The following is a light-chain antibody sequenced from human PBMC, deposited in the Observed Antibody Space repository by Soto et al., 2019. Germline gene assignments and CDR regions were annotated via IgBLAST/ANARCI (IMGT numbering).Light chain of an antibody. J-gene: IGKJ1*01. Sequence: DIQMTQSPSTLSASVGDRVTITCRASQSIDSWLAWYQQKPGKAPNLLIYKASTLEAGVPSRFSGSGSGTEFTLTISSLQPDDFATYHCQQYRSYWTFGLGTKVDIK. CDR3: QQYRSYWT. CDR1: QSIDSW. CDR2: KAS. V-gene: IGKV1-5*03.